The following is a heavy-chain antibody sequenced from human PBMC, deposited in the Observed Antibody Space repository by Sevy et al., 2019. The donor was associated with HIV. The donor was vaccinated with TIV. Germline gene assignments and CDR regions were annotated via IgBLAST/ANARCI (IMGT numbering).Heavy chain of an antibody. D-gene: IGHD6-19*01. CDR1: GFTFSSYA. V-gene: IGHV3-23*01. CDR2: ISGSGGST. Sequence: GGSLRLSCAASGFTFSSYAMSWVRQAPGKGLEWVSAISGSGGSTYYADSVKGRSTISRDNSKNTQYLQMNSLKAEDTAVYYCASQIAVAGVDWFKREADFDYWGQGTLVTVSS. CDR3: ASQIAVAGVDWFKREADFDY. J-gene: IGHJ4*02.